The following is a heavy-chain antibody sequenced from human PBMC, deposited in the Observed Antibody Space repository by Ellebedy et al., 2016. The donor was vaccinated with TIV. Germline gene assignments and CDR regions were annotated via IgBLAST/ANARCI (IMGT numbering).Heavy chain of an antibody. CDR2: IDPDSGGT. D-gene: IGHD3-10*01. V-gene: IGHV1-2*02. Sequence: ASVKVSCKASGYTFTKYYFHWVRQTPGQGLEWMGWIDPDSGGTNYAQKFQGRVTMTRDTSISTAYMELSSLRSDDTAVYYCARVRGVIVFDYWGQGTLVTVSS. J-gene: IGHJ4*02. CDR3: ARVRGVIVFDY. CDR1: GYTFTKYY.